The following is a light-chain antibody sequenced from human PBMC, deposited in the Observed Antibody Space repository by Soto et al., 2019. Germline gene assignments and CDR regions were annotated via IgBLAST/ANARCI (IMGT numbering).Light chain of an antibody. J-gene: IGKJ5*01. CDR3: QQYKHLIT. CDR1: QDISNY. Sequence: DIQMTQSPSSLSASVGDRVTITCQASQDISNYLNWYQQKPGKAPNLLIYAASNLETGVPSRFSGSGSGTDFTFTITSLQPEDIATYYCQQYKHLITFDQGTRLEIK. CDR2: AAS. V-gene: IGKV1-33*01.